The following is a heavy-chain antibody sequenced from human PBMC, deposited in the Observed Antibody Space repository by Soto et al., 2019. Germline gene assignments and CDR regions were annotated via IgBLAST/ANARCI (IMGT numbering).Heavy chain of an antibody. J-gene: IGHJ6*02. CDR2: INAGNGNT. CDR3: ARNARPYEQRHHYYYRRDV. Sequence: AASVKVSCKASGYNFTSYAMHWVRQAPGQRLEWMGWINAGNGNTKYSQKFQGRVTITRDTSASTAYMELSSLRPEDTAVYYGARNARPYEQRHHYYYRRDVWGQGTTVTVSS. CDR1: GYNFTSYA. D-gene: IGHD1-1*01. V-gene: IGHV1-3*01.